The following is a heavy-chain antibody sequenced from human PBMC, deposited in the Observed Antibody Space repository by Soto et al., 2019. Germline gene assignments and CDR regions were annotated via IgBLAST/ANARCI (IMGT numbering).Heavy chain of an antibody. J-gene: IGHJ4*02. CDR3: ASTMVRGVIIGFDY. V-gene: IGHV4-59*01. D-gene: IGHD3-10*01. CDR2: IYYSGST. CDR1: GGSISSYY. Sequence: SETLSLTCTVSGGSISSYYWSWIRQPPGKGLEWIGYIYYSGSTNYNPSLKSRVTISVDTSKNQFSLKLSSVTAADTAVYHCASTMVRGVIIGFDYWGQGTLVTVSS.